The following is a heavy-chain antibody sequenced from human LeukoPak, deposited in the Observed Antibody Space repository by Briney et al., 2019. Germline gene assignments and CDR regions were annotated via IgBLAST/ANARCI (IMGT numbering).Heavy chain of an antibody. CDR1: GFIFSSYE. CDR3: TRDYGDYAY. J-gene: IGHJ4*02. Sequence: GGSLRLSCAASGFIFSSYEMNWVRQSPGKGPEWLSYISGSGSPTYYADSVKGRFTISRDNAKNSLYLQMSSLRAEDTAIYYCTRDYGDYAYWGQGTLVTVSS. D-gene: IGHD4-17*01. CDR2: ISGSGSPT. V-gene: IGHV3-48*03.